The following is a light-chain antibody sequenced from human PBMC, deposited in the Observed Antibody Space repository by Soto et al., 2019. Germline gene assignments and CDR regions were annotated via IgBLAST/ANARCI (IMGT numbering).Light chain of an antibody. CDR2: DVS. V-gene: IGLV2-14*01. CDR3: SSYTSSSTS. J-gene: IGLJ1*01. CDR1: SSDVGGYNY. Sequence: QSVLTQPASVSGSPGQSITISCTGTSSDVGGYNYVSWYQQHPGKAPKLMIYDVSNRPSGVSNRFSGSKSGNPASLPISGLEAEDEADYYCSSYTSSSTSFGTGTKVTVL.